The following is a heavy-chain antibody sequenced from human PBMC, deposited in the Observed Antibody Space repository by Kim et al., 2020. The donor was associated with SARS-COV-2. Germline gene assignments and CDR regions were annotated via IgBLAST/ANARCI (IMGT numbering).Heavy chain of an antibody. V-gene: IGHV3-23*03. CDR3: AKGVEWELPQE. CDR2: IYSGGSST. D-gene: IGHD1-26*01. CDR1: GFTFSSYA. Sequence: GGSLRLSCAASGFTFSSYAMSWVRQAPGKGLEWVSVIYSGGSSTYYADSVKGRFTISRDNSKNTLYLQMNSLRAEDTAVYYCAKGVEWELPQEWGQGTLVTVSS. J-gene: IGHJ4*02.